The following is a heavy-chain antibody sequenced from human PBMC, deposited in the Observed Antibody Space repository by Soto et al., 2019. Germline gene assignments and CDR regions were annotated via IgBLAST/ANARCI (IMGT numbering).Heavy chain of an antibody. Sequence: RQPPGKGLEWIGYIYYSGSTNYNPSLKSRVTISVDTSKNQFSLKLSSVTAADTAVYYCARGFGYCTNGVCPTPRWGQGTLVTVSS. CDR2: IYYSGST. J-gene: IGHJ1*01. V-gene: IGHV4-59*01. D-gene: IGHD2-8*01. CDR3: ARGFGYCTNGVCPTPR.